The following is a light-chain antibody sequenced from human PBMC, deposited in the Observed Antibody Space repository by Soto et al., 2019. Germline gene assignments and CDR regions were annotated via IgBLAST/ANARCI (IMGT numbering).Light chain of an antibody. CDR1: QSMNSY. CDR3: QQSYSIPIT. CDR2: LTS. Sequence: DIQMTQSPSSLSASVGDRVTITCRASQSMNSYLNWYQQKPGKAPNLLIYLTSNLQSGVPSRFSGSGSGTDFTPTISSLQPEDFATYYCQQSYSIPITFGQGTRLEIK. J-gene: IGKJ5*01. V-gene: IGKV1-39*01.